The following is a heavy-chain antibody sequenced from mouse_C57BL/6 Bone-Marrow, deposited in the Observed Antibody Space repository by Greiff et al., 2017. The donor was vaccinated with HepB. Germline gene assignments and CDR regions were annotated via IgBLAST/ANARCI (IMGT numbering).Heavy chain of an antibody. D-gene: IGHD3-2*02. CDR3: ARGGQLRLRGFAY. CDR2: INPSTGGT. CDR1: GYSFTGYY. Sequence: EVQLQQSGPELVKPGASVKISCKASGYSFTGYYMNWVKQSPEKSLEWIGEINPSTGGTTYNQKFKAKATLTVDKSSSTAYMQLKSLTSEDSAVYYCARGGQLRLRGFAYWGQGTTLTVSS. V-gene: IGHV1-42*01. J-gene: IGHJ2*01.